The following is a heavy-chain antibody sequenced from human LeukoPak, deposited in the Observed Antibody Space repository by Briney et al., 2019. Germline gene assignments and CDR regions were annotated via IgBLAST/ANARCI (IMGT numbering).Heavy chain of an antibody. Sequence: SVKVSCKASGYTFTGYYMHWVRQAPGQGLEWMGWIIPIFGTANYAQKFQGRVTITADESTSTAYMELSSLRSEDTAVYYCARGQPLEYSSSSFASWGQGTLVTVSS. CDR3: ARGQPLEYSSSSFAS. V-gene: IGHV1-69*13. CDR1: GYTFTGYY. J-gene: IGHJ5*02. CDR2: IIPIFGTA. D-gene: IGHD6-6*01.